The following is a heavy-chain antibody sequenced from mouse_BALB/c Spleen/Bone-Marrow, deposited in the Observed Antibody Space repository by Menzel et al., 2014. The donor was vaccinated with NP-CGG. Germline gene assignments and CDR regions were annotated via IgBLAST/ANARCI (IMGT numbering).Heavy chain of an antibody. D-gene: IGHD2-3*01. V-gene: IGHV1-54*01. CDR2: INPGSGGT. Sequence: LQESGAELVRPGTSVKVSCKASGYAFTNYLIVWVKQRPGQGLEWIGMINPGSGGTNYNEKFKGKATLTADKSSSTAYMQLSSLTSDDSAVYFGARDWLLPFAYWGQGTLVTVS. CDR3: ARDWLLPFAY. CDR1: GYAFTNYL. J-gene: IGHJ3*01.